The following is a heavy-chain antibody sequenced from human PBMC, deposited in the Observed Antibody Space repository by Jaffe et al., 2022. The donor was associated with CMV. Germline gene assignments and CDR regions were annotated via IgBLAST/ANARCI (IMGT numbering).Heavy chain of an antibody. Sequence: EVQLVESGGGLVQPGRSLRLSCAASGFTFDDYAMHWVRQAPGKGLEWVSGISWNSGSIGYADSVKGRFTISRDNAKNSLYLQMNSLRAEDTALYYCAKDQGEAVAGTRGAFDIWGQGTMVTVSS. CDR2: ISWNSGSI. CDR3: AKDQGEAVAGTRGAFDI. J-gene: IGHJ3*02. V-gene: IGHV3-9*01. CDR1: GFTFDDYA. D-gene: IGHD6-19*01.